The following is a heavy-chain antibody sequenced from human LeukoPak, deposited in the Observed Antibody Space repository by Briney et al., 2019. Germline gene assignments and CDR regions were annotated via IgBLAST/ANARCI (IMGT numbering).Heavy chain of an antibody. CDR1: GYSITTYW. J-gene: IGHJ4*02. CDR3: ARSYSSRWYVDY. V-gene: IGHV5-51*01. CDR2: IYPGDSDT. D-gene: IGHD6-13*01. Sequence: PGESLKISCQGSGYSITTYWIAWVRQMPGKGLEWMGIIYPGDSDTTYSPSFQGQVTISADKSISTAYLQWSSLKASDTAMYYCARSYSSRWYVDYWGQGTLVTVSS.